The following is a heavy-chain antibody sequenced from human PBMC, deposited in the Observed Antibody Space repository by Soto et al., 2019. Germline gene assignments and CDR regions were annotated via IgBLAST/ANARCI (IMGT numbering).Heavy chain of an antibody. V-gene: IGHV4-31*03. CDR1: GGSISRGGFY. CDR3: ARRTREYTSYGMDV. J-gene: IGHJ6*02. CDR2: IYYSGTT. D-gene: IGHD6-6*01. Sequence: QVQLQSSGPGLVKPSQTLSLTCTVSGGSISRGGFYWSWIRQHPGKGLEWLGYIYYSGTTSYNPSLGSRVKISVDTSKNQSSLTLSSVTAADTAVYYCARRTREYTSYGMDVWGQGTTVTVSS.